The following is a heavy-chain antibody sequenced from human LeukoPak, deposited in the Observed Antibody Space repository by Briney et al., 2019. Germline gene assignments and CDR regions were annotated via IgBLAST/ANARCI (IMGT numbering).Heavy chain of an antibody. J-gene: IGHJ4*02. Sequence: PSGTLSLTCAVSGDSISSSNWWSWVRQPPGKGLEWIGSIYHSGSTYYNPSLKSRVTISVDTSKNQFSLKLSSVTAADTAVYYCARLLYCSGGSCYHFDYWGQGTLVTVSS. CDR2: IYHSGST. V-gene: IGHV4-4*02. CDR3: ARLLYCSGGSCYHFDY. D-gene: IGHD2-15*01. CDR1: GDSISSSNW.